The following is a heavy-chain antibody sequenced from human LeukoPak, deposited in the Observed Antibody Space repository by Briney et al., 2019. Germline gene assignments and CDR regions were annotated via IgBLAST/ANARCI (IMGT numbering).Heavy chain of an antibody. CDR3: ARDVFGSEYPFDF. Sequence: GGSLRLSCAASGFTFSSYSMNWVRQAPGKGLEWVSYISSSSSTIYYADSLKGRFTISRDNARNSLYLHMNSLRAEDTAVYYCARDVFGSEYPFDFWGQGTLVTVSS. CDR1: GFTFSSYS. J-gene: IGHJ4*02. CDR2: ISSSSSTI. D-gene: IGHD2-2*01. V-gene: IGHV3-48*04.